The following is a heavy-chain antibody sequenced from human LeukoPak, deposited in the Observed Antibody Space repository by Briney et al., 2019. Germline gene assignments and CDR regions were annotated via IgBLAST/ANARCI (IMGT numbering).Heavy chain of an antibody. J-gene: IGHJ4*02. V-gene: IGHV1-2*02. CDR3: ARLPVLTGDD. CDR2: INPNSGGT. CDR1: GYTFTGYY. Sequence: ASVTVSFTASGYTFTGYYMHWVRRAPGQGLEWMGWINPNSGGTNYAQKFQGRVTMTRDTSISIAYMELSRLRSDDTAVYYCARLPVLTGDDWGQGTLVTVSS. D-gene: IGHD3-9*01.